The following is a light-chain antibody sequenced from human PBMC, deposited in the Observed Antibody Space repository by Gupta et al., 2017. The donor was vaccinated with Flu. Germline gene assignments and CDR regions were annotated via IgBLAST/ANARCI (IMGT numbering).Light chain of an antibody. CDR2: EVT. V-gene: IGLV2-8*01. Sequence: QSALTQPPSASGSPGQSVTISCTGTSRDIGGYNYVSWYQQHPGKAPRLMIYEVTKRPSGVPDRFSGSKSGNTASLTVSGLQAEDEADYYCSSYGGRNNLVFAGGTRLTVL. CDR1: SRDIGGYNY. CDR3: SSYGGRNNLV. J-gene: IGLJ2*01.